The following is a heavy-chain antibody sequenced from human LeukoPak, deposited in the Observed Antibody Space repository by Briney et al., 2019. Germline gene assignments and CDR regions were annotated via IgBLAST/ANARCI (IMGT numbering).Heavy chain of an antibody. J-gene: IGHJ4*02. CDR1: GASISSNNW. V-gene: IGHV4-4*02. CDR2: IYHGGST. D-gene: IGHD5-12*01. Sequence: SGTLSLTCAVSGASISSNNWWTWVRQPPGKGLEWIGEIYHGGSTNYNTSLRSRVTISVDKSKNQFSLNLTSVTAADTSGYYCATNSGWRLDYWGQGVLVTVSS. CDR3: ATNSGWRLDY.